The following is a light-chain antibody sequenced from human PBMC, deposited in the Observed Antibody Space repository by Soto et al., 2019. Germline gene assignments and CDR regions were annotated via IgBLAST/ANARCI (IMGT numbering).Light chain of an antibody. V-gene: IGLV2-18*02. CDR1: TTDIDNYDS. CDR3: SSYCLSYGSIETSATVV. J-gene: IGLJ2*01. CDR2: DVN. Sequence: QSALTQPPSVSGSPGQSVTISCTATTTDIDNYDSVSWYQQAPGTAPKLIIYDVNNRPSGAPDRFSGSKSGNTASLTISGLQAEDEAEYYCSSYCLSYGSIETSATVVFGGGTQLTVL.